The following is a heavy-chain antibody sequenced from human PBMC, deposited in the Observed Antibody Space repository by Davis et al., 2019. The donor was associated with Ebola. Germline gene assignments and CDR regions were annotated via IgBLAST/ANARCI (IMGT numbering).Heavy chain of an antibody. CDR2: IYTSGST. Sequence: GESLKISCAASGFTVSSNYMSWVRQAPGKGLEWVSFIYTSGSTYYADSVKGRFTISRDSSKNTIYLQMNSLRPDDTAVYYCARINPTRLGDPVDYWGQGTLVTVSS. D-gene: IGHD4-17*01. V-gene: IGHV3-53*01. CDR3: ARINPTRLGDPVDY. CDR1: GFTVSSNY. J-gene: IGHJ4*02.